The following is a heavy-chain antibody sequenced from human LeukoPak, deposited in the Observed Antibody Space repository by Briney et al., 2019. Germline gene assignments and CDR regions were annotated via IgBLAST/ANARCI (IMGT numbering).Heavy chain of an antibody. CDR2: MNPHSANA. CDR1: GYTFTSYD. Sequence: ASVKVSCKASGYTFTSYDINWVRQAAGQGLEWMGWMNPHSANAGYAQKFQGRVTMTRDTSISTAYMELSSLRSDDTAVYYCARIPHRVPHDWFDPWGQGTLVTVSS. V-gene: IGHV1-8*01. J-gene: IGHJ5*02. CDR3: ARIPHRVPHDWFDP. D-gene: IGHD2-2*01.